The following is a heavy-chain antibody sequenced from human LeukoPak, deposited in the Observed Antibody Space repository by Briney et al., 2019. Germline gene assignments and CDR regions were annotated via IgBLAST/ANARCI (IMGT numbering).Heavy chain of an antibody. CDR2: IWYDGSNK. Sequence: GGSLRLSCAASGFTFSSYGMHWARQAPGKGLEWVAVIWYDGSNKYYADSVKGRFTISRDNSKNTLYLQMNSLRAEDTAVYYCAREFIAVAGTAFDIWGQGTMVTVSS. CDR3: AREFIAVAGTAFDI. J-gene: IGHJ3*02. CDR1: GFTFSSYG. V-gene: IGHV3-33*01. D-gene: IGHD6-19*01.